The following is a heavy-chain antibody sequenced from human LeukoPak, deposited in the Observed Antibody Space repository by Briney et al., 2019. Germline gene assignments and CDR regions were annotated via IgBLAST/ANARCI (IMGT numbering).Heavy chain of an antibody. Sequence: ASVKVSCKASGYTFIDYYMHWVRQAPGQGLEWMGWINPNNGGTNYAQEFQGRVTMTRDTSISTAYMELSSLRSNDTAVYYCARSLFVLVSSALGYWGQGIRVTVSS. CDR2: INPNNGGT. V-gene: IGHV1-2*02. CDR1: GYTFIDYY. CDR3: ARSLFVLVSSALGY. D-gene: IGHD2-2*01. J-gene: IGHJ4*02.